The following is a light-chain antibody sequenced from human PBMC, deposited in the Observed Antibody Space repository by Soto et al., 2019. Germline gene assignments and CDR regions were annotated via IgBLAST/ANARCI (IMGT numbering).Light chain of an antibody. J-gene: IGLJ1*01. CDR3: SSYTSSGTLVV. CDR1: SRDVGGYKY. Sequence: QSVLTQPASVSGSPGQSITISCTGTSRDVGGYKYVSWYQQHPGKAPKLMIYDVSDRPSGVSNRFSGSKSGNTASLTISGLQTEDEADYYCSSYTSSGTLVVFGSGTKLTVL. V-gene: IGLV2-14*01. CDR2: DVS.